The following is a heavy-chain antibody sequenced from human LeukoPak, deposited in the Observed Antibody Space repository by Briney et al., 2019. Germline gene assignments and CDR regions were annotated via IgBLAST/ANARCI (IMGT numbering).Heavy chain of an antibody. Sequence: GGSLRLSCAASGFTFSSYAMSWVRQAPGKGLEWVSAISGSGGSTYYADSVKGRFTISRDNSKNTLYLQMNSLRAEDTGVYYCAKSGGMVRGVIRAFDIWGQGTMVTVSS. CDR3: AKSGGMVRGVIRAFDI. CDR1: GFTFSSYA. D-gene: IGHD3-10*01. J-gene: IGHJ3*02. CDR2: ISGSGGST. V-gene: IGHV3-23*01.